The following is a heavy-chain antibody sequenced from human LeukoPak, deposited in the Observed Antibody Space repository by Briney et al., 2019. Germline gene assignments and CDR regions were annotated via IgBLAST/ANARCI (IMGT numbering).Heavy chain of an antibody. CDR1: GYTFTGYY. Sequence: ASVKVSCKASGYTFTGYYTHWVRQAPGQGLEWMGWINPNSGGTNYAQKFQGRVTMTRDTSISTAYMELSRLRSDDTAVYYCARFRYCSSTSCSYFDYWGQGTLVTVSS. J-gene: IGHJ4*02. CDR3: ARFRYCSSTSCSYFDY. CDR2: INPNSGGT. D-gene: IGHD2-2*01. V-gene: IGHV1-2*02.